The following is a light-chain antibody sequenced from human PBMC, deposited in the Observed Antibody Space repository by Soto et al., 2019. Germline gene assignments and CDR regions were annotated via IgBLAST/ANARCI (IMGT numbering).Light chain of an antibody. CDR1: QTIGTS. CDR2: AAS. V-gene: IGKV1-39*01. CDR3: QQSYTTPLFT. J-gene: IGKJ3*01. Sequence: DIQMTQYPSSLSASVGDRVTITCRASQTIGTSLNWYQRKPGKAPNLLIYAASNLQSGVPSRFSGSGSGTDFTLTMGGLQPEDSATYYCQQSYTTPLFTFGPGTKVDI.